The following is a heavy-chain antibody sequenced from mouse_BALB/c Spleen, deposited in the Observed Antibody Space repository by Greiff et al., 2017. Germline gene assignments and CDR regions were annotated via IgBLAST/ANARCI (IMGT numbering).Heavy chain of an antibody. V-gene: IGHV5-17*02. J-gene: IGHJ4*01. CDR3: ARGGNGPDY. CDR2: ISSGSSTI. CDR1: GFTFSSFG. Sequence: EVNVVESGGGLVQPGGSRKLSCAASGFTFSSFGMHWVRQAPEKGLEWVAYISSGSSTIYYADTVKGRFTISRDNPKNTLFLQMTSLRSEDTAMYYCARGGNGPDYWGQGTSVTVSS.